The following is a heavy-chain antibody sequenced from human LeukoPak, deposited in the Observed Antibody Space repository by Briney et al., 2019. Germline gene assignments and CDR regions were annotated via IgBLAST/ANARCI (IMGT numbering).Heavy chain of an antibody. CDR3: ARHSSGWYRGICDY. CDR2: IYYSGST. J-gene: IGHJ4*02. V-gene: IGHV4-39*01. D-gene: IGHD6-19*01. Sequence: TSETLSLTCTVSGGSISSNTYYWGWIRQPPGKGLEWIGSIYYSGSTYYNPSLKSRVTISVDTSKNQFSLKLSSVTAADTAVYYCARHSSGWYRGICDYWGQGTLVTVSS. CDR1: GGSISSNTYY.